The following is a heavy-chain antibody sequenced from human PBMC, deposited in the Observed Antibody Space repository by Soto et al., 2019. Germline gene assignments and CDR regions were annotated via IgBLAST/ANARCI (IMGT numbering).Heavy chain of an antibody. CDR1: GFTFSSSV. V-gene: IGHV3-23*01. D-gene: IGHD4-17*01. J-gene: IGHJ4*02. CDR3: AKEFRSMTTVTRFAY. Sequence: EVQLLESGGGLVQPGGSLRLSCAASGFTFSSSVITWVRQAPGKGLEWVSAISGSGGRTYYADSVKGRFTISRDKSKNTLYRQMNSLRAEDTAVYYCAKEFRSMTTVTRFAYWGQGTLVTVS. CDR2: ISGSGGRT.